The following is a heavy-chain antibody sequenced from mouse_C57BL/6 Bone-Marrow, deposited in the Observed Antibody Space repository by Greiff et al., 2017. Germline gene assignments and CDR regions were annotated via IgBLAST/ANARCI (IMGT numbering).Heavy chain of an antibody. Sequence: VQRVESGAELVRPGASVKLSCKASGYTFTDYYINWVKQRPGQGLEWIARIYPGSGNTYYNEKFKGKATLTAEKSSSTAYMQLSSLTSEDSAVYFCARLGWDGDYWGQGTTLTVSS. J-gene: IGHJ2*01. CDR1: GYTFTDYY. CDR2: IYPGSGNT. D-gene: IGHD4-1*01. CDR3: ARLGWDGDY. V-gene: IGHV1-76*01.